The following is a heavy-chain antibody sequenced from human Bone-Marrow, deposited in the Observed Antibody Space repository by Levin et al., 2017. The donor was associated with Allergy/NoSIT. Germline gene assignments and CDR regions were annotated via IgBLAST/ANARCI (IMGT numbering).Heavy chain of an antibody. CDR2: ISAYNGNT. D-gene: IGHD6-13*01. Sequence: GESLKISCKASGYTFTSYGISWVRQAPGQGLEWMGWISAYNGNTNYAQKLQGRVTMTTDTSTSTAYMELRSLRSDDTAVYYCARSAAAAGTRDDFDYWGQGTLVTVSS. V-gene: IGHV1-18*01. CDR1: GYTFTSYG. J-gene: IGHJ4*02. CDR3: ARSAAAAGTRDDFDY.